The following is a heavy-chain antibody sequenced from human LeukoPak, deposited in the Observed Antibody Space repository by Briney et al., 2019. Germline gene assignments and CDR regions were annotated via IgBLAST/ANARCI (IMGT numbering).Heavy chain of an antibody. CDR3: VGGEIAVAGTEY. CDR2: INHSGST. Sequence: PSETLSLTCAVYGGSFSGYYWSWIRQPPGKGLEWIGEINHSGSTNYNPSLKSRVTISVDTSKNQFSLKLSSVTAADTAVYYWVGGEIAVAGTEYWGQGTLVTVSS. D-gene: IGHD6-19*01. CDR1: GGSFSGYY. J-gene: IGHJ4*02. V-gene: IGHV4-34*01.